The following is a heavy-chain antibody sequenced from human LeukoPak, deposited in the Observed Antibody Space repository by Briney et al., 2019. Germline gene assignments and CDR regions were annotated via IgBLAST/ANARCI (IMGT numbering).Heavy chain of an antibody. V-gene: IGHV4-38-2*02. Sequence: SETLSLTCTVSGYSISSGYYWGWIRQPPGKGLEWIGSIYHSGSTYYNPSLKSRVTISVDTSKNQFSLKLSSVTAADTAVYYCARDSYSSGFDIWGQGTMVTVSP. CDR2: IYHSGST. D-gene: IGHD3-22*01. CDR1: GYSISSGYY. J-gene: IGHJ3*02. CDR3: ARDSYSSGFDI.